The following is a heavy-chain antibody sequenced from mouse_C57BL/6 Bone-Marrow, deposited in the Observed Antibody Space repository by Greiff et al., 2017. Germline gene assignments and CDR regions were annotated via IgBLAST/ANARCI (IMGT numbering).Heavy chain of an antibody. CDR1: GFNIKDDY. V-gene: IGHV14-4*01. CDR3: TTGLYYYGTSYAPFAY. J-gene: IGHJ3*01. Sequence: VQLQQSGAELVRPGASVKLSCTASGFNIKDDYMHWVKQRPEQGLEWIGWIDPENGDTEYASKFQGKATITADTSSTTAYLQLSSLTSEDTAVYYCTTGLYYYGTSYAPFAYWGQGTLVTVSA. CDR2: IDPENGDT. D-gene: IGHD1-1*01.